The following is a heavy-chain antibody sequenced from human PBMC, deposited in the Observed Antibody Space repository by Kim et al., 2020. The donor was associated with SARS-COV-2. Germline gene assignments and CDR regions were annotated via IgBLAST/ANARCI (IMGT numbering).Heavy chain of an antibody. CDR1: GYTFTSYA. J-gene: IGHJ4*02. D-gene: IGHD3-22*01. Sequence: ASVKVSCKASGYTFTSYAMNWVRQAPGQGLEWMGWINTNTGNPTYAQGFTGRFVFSLDTSVSTAYLQISSLKAEDTAVYYCARASRVYYDSSGYFWSPNLDYSGQGTLVPVSS. CDR2: INTNTGNP. V-gene: IGHV7-4-1*02. CDR3: ARASRVYYDSSGYFWSPNLDY.